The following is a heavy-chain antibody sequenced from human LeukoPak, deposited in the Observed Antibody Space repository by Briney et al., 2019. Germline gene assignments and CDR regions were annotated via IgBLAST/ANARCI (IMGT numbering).Heavy chain of an antibody. CDR2: IYPGDSDT. V-gene: IGHV5-51*01. D-gene: IGHD6-19*01. J-gene: IGHJ4*02. CDR1: GYIFATYW. Sequence: GASLKISCQGSGYIFATYWIGWVRPLPGKGLEWMGIIYPGDSDTRYSPSFQGQVTISADKSISTAYLQWSSLKASDTAMYYCARVSGWYKGYFDYWGQGTLVTVSS. CDR3: ARVSGWYKGYFDY.